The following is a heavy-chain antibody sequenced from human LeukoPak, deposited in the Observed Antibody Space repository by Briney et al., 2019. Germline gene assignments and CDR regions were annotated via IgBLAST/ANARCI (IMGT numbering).Heavy chain of an antibody. CDR3: ASGLHIAVAGTLDY. J-gene: IGHJ4*02. D-gene: IGHD6-19*01. Sequence: GGSLRLSCAASGFTLSSFSMHWVRQSPGRGLEYVSAINYKGGTTYYADSVKGRFTISRDSSKNTLYLQMASLRGEDMAVYYCASGLHIAVAGTLDYWGQGTLVTVSS. V-gene: IGHV3-64*02. CDR1: GFTLSSFS. CDR2: INYKGGTT.